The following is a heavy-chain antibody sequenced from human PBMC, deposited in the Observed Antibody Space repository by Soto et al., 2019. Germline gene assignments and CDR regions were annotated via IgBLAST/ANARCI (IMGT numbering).Heavy chain of an antibody. CDR2: IYYSGST. Sequence: PSETLSLTCTVSGGSISSYYWSWIRQPPGKGLEWIGYIYYSGSTNYNPSLKSRVTISVDTSKNQFSLKLSSVTAADTAVYYCARDNWNYNYYYYGMDVWGQGTTVTVSS. CDR3: ARDNWNYNYYYYGMDV. CDR1: GGSISSYY. J-gene: IGHJ6*02. V-gene: IGHV4-59*01. D-gene: IGHD1-7*01.